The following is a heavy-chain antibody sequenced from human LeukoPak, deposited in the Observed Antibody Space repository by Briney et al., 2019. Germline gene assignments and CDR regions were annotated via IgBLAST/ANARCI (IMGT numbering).Heavy chain of an antibody. J-gene: IGHJ6*03. CDR3: ARARNALAVAGTAYYYYMDV. V-gene: IGHV3-21*01. D-gene: IGHD6-19*01. Sequence: GGSLRLSCAASGFTFSSYSINWVRQAPGKGLEWVSSISSSSSYIYYADSVKGRFTISRDNAKNSLYLQMNSLRAEDTAVYYCARARNALAVAGTAYYYYMDVWGKGTTVTVSS. CDR2: ISSSSSYI. CDR1: GFTFSSYS.